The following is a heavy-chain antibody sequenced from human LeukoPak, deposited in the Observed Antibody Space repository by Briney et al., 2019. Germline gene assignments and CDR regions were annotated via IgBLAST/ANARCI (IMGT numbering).Heavy chain of an antibody. J-gene: IGHJ6*03. CDR2: IYYSGST. D-gene: IGHD4-23*01. V-gene: IGHV4-59*01. Sequence: SETLSLTCTVSGGSISSYYWSWIRQPPGKGLEWIGNIYYSGSTNYNPPLKSRGTITVDTSKNQFSLELSSVTAADTAVYYCARDGSFDYGGNASMDVWGKGTTVTVSS. CDR1: GGSISSYY. CDR3: ARDGSFDYGGNASMDV.